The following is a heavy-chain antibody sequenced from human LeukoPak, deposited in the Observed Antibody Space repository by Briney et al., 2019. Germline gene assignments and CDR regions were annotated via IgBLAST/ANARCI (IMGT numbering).Heavy chain of an antibody. D-gene: IGHD6-19*01. CDR1: GFTFSRYW. CDR2: INTDGTVT. V-gene: IGHV3-74*01. Sequence: GGSLRLSCAASGFTFSRYWMLWVRQAPGKGLESVSRINTDGTVTTYADSVKGRFTVSRDNANNTMFLQMNSVRDEDTAVYYCATKQWLAPPPDSWGQGTPVTVSS. CDR3: ATKQWLAPPPDS. J-gene: IGHJ4*02.